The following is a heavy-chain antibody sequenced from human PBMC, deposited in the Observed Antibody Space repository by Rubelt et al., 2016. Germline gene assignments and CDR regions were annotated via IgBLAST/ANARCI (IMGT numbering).Heavy chain of an antibody. CDR2: INHSGST. CDR3: ARGPDYYGSGSQDY. Sequence: QVQLQQWGAGLLKPSETLSLTCAVYGGSFSGYYWSWIRQPPGKGLEWIGEINHSGSTNYNPSLKCRVTISVDTSKNQFSLKLSSVTAADTAVYYCARGPDYYGSGSQDYWGQGTLVTVSS. D-gene: IGHD3-10*01. J-gene: IGHJ4*02. V-gene: IGHV4-34*01. CDR1: GGSFSGYY.